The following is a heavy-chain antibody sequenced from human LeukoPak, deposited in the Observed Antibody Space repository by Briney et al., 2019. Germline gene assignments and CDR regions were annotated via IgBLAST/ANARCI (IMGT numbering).Heavy chain of an antibody. J-gene: IGHJ4*02. D-gene: IGHD6-19*01. V-gene: IGHV3-33*06. CDR1: GFTFSSYG. CDR2: IWHDGSAK. Sequence: GRSLRLSCAAPGFTFSSYGMHWVRQAPGKGLEWVAVIWHDGSAKFYVDSVRGRFSISRDDSKNTLYLQMNSLRAEDTALYYCAKDNRGGWSGYFDYWGRGTLVTVSS. CDR3: AKDNRGGWSGYFDY.